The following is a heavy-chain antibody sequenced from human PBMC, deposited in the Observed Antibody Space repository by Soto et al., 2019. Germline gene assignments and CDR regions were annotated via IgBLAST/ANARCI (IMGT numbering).Heavy chain of an antibody. CDR3: ARAMSSGAFDI. CDR1: GGTFSSYT. CDR2: IIPILGIA. V-gene: IGHV1-69*02. Sequence: SVKVSCKASGGTFSSYTISWVRQAPGQGLEWMGRIIPILGIANYAQKFQGRVTITADKSTSTAYMELSSLRSEDTAVYYCARAMSSGAFDIWGQGTMVTVSS. D-gene: IGHD2-2*01. J-gene: IGHJ3*02.